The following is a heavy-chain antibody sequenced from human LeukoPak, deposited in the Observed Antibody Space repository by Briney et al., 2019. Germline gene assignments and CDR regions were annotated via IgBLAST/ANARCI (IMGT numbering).Heavy chain of an antibody. V-gene: IGHV4-59*01. CDR2: IYYSGST. CDR3: ARDSGSYWSQYYFDY. CDR1: GFTFSSYG. D-gene: IGHD1-26*01. J-gene: IGHJ4*02. Sequence: PGGSLRLSCAASGFTFSSYGMHWVRQAPGKGLEWIGYIYYSGSTNYNPSLKSRVTISVDTSKNQFSLKLSSVTAADTAVYYCARDSGSYWSQYYFDYWGQGTLVTVSS.